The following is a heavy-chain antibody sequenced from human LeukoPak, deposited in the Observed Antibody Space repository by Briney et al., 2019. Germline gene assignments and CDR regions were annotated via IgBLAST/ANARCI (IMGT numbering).Heavy chain of an antibody. CDR2: MNPNSGNT. CDR1: GYTFTSYD. J-gene: IGHJ5*02. Sequence: GASVKVSCKASGYTFTSYDINWVRQATGQGLEWMGWMNPNSGNTGYAQKFQGRVTMTRNTSISTAYMELSSLRSEDTAVYYCARHDDYPGFGRGFDPWGQGSLVIVTS. CDR3: ARHDDYPGFGRGFDP. V-gene: IGHV1-8*01. D-gene: IGHD3-10*01.